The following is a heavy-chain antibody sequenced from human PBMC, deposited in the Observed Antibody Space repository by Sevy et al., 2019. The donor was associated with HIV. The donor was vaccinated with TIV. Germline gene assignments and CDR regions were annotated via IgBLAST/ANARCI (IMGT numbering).Heavy chain of an antibody. J-gene: IGHJ4*02. V-gene: IGHV1-2*02. CDR1: GYTFTGYY. Sequence: ASVKVSCKASGYTFTGYYIHWVRQAPGQGLEWMGWINPNSGGTNYIQKFQGRVTMTRDTSITTAYMELSRLRSNDTAVYYCARMGSGSYHVVYWGQGTLVTVSS. CDR3: ARMGSGSYHVVY. D-gene: IGHD1-26*01. CDR2: INPNSGGT.